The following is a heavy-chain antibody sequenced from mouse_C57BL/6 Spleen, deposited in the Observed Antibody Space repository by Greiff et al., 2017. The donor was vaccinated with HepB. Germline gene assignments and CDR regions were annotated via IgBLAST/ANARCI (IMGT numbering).Heavy chain of an antibody. J-gene: IGHJ4*01. V-gene: IGHV1-42*01. CDR2: INPSTGGT. CDR1: GYSFTGYY. Sequence: VQLQQSGPELVKPGASVKISCKASGYSFTGYYMNWVKQSPEKSLEWIGVINPSTGGTTYNQKFKAKATLTVDKSSSTAYMQLKSLTSEDSAVYYCARRCYYGSIYAMDYWGQGTSVTVSS. D-gene: IGHD1-1*01. CDR3: ARRCYYGSIYAMDY.